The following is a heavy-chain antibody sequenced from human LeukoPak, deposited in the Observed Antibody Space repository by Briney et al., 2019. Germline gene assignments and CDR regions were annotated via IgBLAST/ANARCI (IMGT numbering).Heavy chain of an antibody. J-gene: IGHJ5*02. CDR2: ISAYNGNT. CDR1: GYTFSSYG. CDR3: VRDVGDIVTIPAAISVP. V-gene: IGHV1-18*01. Sequence: ASVKVSCKASGYTFSSYGISWVRQAPGQGLEWMGWISAYNGNTNYAQMLQGRVTMTTDTSTSTAYMEVRSLRSDDTAMYYCVRDVGDIVTIPAAISVPWGQGTLVTVSS. D-gene: IGHD2-2*01.